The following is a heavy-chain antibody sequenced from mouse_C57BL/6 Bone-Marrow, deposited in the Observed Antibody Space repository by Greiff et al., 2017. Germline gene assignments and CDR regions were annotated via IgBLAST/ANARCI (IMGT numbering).Heavy chain of an antibody. CDR3: ALLLRSQPLYAMDY. V-gene: IGHV1-69*01. D-gene: IGHD1-1*01. CDR1: GYTFTSYW. Sequence: VQLKQPGAELVMPGASVKLSCKASGYTFTSYWMHWVKQRPGQGLEWIGEIDPSDSYTNYNQKFKGKSTLTVDKSSSTAYMQLSSLTSEASAVYYCALLLRSQPLYAMDYWGQGASVTVSS. CDR2: IDPSDSYT. J-gene: IGHJ4*01.